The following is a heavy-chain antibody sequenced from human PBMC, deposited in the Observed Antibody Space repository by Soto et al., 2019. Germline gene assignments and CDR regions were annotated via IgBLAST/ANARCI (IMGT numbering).Heavy chain of an antibody. CDR3: ARLRGVVASPLIDY. CDR2: IYYSGST. CDR1: GGSISSSSYY. V-gene: IGHV4-39*01. D-gene: IGHD2-15*01. J-gene: IGHJ4*02. Sequence: SETLSLTCTVAGGSISSSSYYWGWIRQPPGKGLEWIGSIYYSGSTYYNPSLKSRVTISVDTSKNQVSLNLRSVTAADTAVYYCARLRGVVASPLIDYWGQGTLVTVSS.